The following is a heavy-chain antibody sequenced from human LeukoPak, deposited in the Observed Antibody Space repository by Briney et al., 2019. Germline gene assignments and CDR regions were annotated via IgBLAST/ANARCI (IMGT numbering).Heavy chain of an antibody. CDR2: IGDSSGRT. CDR1: GFTFSTYA. Sequence: GGSLRLSCVASGFTFSTYAMNWVRQAPGKGLEWVSVIGDSSGRTLYADSVKGRFTISRDISKNILYLEMNSLRAEDTAVYYCAKILYAGGSNIFDYWGQGTLVTVSS. D-gene: IGHD2-8*02. CDR3: AKILYAGGSNIFDY. J-gene: IGHJ4*02. V-gene: IGHV3-23*01.